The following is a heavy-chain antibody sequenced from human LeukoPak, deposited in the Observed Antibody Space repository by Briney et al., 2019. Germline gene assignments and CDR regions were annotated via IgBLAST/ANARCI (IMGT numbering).Heavy chain of an antibody. V-gene: IGHV1-18*01. CDR2: ISAYNGNT. CDR3: ARGRGEYYDFWSGYFDY. CDR1: GYTFTSYG. J-gene: IGHJ4*02. Sequence: ASVKVSCKASGYTFTSYGISWVRQAPGQGLEWMGWISAYNGNTNYAQKLQGRVTMTTDTSTSTAYMELRSLRSDDTAVYYCARGRGEYYDFWSGYFDYWGQGTLVTVSS. D-gene: IGHD3-3*01.